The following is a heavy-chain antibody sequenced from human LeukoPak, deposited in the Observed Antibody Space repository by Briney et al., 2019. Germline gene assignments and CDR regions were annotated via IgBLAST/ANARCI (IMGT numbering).Heavy chain of an antibody. Sequence: PGGSLRLSCAASGFPFSSYSFHWVRQAPGKGLEWVALLSYDGSIKHYADSVKGRFTLSRDNSKSTVYLQMDSLRADDTAVYYYARGVSTWYRIDYWGQGTLVTVSS. V-gene: IGHV3-30*01. CDR3: ARGVSTWYRIDY. D-gene: IGHD6-13*01. J-gene: IGHJ4*02. CDR2: LSYDGSIK. CDR1: GFPFSSYS.